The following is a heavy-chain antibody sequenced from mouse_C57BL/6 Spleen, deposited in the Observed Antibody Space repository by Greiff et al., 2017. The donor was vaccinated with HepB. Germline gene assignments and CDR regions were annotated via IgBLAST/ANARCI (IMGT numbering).Heavy chain of an antibody. CDR2: IDPENGDT. Sequence: EVKLVESGAELVRPGASVKLSCTASGFNIKDDYMHWVKQRPEQGLEWIGWIDPENGDTEYASKFQGKATITADTSSNTAYLQLSSLTSEDTAVYYCTTLYSGSSYLYFDVWGTGTTVTVSS. J-gene: IGHJ1*03. CDR1: GFNIKDDY. V-gene: IGHV14-4*01. D-gene: IGHD1-1*01. CDR3: TTLYSGSSYLYFDV.